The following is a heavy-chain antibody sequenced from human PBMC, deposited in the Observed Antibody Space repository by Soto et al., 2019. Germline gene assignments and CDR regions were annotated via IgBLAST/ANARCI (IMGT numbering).Heavy chain of an antibody. Sequence: SQTLSLTFAISGDSISSNSAAWNWIRQSPSRGFEWLGRTYYRSRWYHDYAVSVKSRIIINPDTSKNQVSLQLNSVTPDDTAVYYCASYRYDYWGQGTVVTVSS. CDR1: GDSISSNSAA. CDR3: ASYRYDY. D-gene: IGHD4-4*01. V-gene: IGHV6-1*01. J-gene: IGHJ4*02. CDR2: TYYRSRWYH.